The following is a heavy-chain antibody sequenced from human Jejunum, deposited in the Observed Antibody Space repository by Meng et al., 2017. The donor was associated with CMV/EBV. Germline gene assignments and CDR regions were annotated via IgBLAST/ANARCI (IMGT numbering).Heavy chain of an antibody. V-gene: IGHV4-39*07. J-gene: IGHJ4*02. Sequence: QLQLQESGPGLVKPLETLSLTCAVSDASVRTSNHYWAWIRQSPEKGLEWIGTMSYSGSTYYNPSLKSRVTMTVDTSKEQVSLRLSSVTAADTAVYYCARDRDIKWFFYWGQGKLVTVSS. D-gene: IGHD3-22*01. CDR3: ARDRDIKWFFY. CDR1: DASVRTSNHY. CDR2: MSYSGST.